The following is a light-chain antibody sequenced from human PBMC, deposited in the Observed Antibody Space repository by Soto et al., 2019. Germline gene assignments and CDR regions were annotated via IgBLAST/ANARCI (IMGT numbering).Light chain of an antibody. CDR1: QTLTTRF. Sequence: EIVLTQSPGTLSLSPGERATLSCMASQTLTTRFLAWYQQKPGQAPRLLIYGASSRATGIPDRFSGSGSGTEDTLTISRLEPEDCAVYSCQQYADLPYTFGQGTTLEIK. V-gene: IGKV3-20*01. CDR3: QQYADLPYT. J-gene: IGKJ2*01. CDR2: GAS.